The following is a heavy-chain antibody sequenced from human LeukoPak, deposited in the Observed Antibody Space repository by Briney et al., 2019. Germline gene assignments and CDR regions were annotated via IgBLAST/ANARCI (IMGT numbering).Heavy chain of an antibody. D-gene: IGHD3-10*01. J-gene: IGHJ5*02. CDR2: ISSSSSTI. CDR3: ARDAGYSGSFGYNWFDP. Sequence: GGSLRLSCAASGFTFSSYSMNWVRQAPGKGLEWVSYISSSSSTIYYADSVKGRFTISRDNAKNSLYLQMNSLRAEDTAVYYCARDAGYSGSFGYNWFDPWGQGTLVTVSS. V-gene: IGHV3-48*01. CDR1: GFTFSSYS.